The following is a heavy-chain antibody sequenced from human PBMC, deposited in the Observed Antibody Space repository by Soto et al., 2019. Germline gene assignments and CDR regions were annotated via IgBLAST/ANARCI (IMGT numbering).Heavy chain of an antibody. V-gene: IGHV3-33*01. CDR3: ARDGKQLAVNSYYYMDV. Sequence: GGSLRLSCAASGFTFSSYGMHWVRQAPGKGLEWVAVIWYDGSNKYYADSVKGRFTISRDNSKNTLYLQMNSLRAEDTAVYYCARDGKQLAVNSYYYMDVWGKGTTVTVSS. CDR2: IWYDGSNK. D-gene: IGHD6-6*01. J-gene: IGHJ6*03. CDR1: GFTFSSYG.